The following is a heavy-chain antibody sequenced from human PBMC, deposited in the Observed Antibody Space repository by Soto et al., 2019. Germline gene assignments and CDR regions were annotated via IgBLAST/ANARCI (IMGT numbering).Heavy chain of an antibody. CDR3: ARALRYYGSGSSDWFDP. V-gene: IGHV1-69*02. Sequence: QVQLVQSGAEVKKPGSSVKVSCKASGGTFSSYTISWVRQAPGQGLEWMGRIIPILGIANYAQKFQGRVTITADKATRTAYRERSSLRSEDTAVYYCARALRYYGSGSSDWFDPWGQGTLVTVSS. CDR1: GGTFSSYT. CDR2: IIPILGIA. J-gene: IGHJ5*02. D-gene: IGHD3-10*01.